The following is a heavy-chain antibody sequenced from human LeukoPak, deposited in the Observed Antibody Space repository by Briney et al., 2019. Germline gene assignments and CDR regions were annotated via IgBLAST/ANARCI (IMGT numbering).Heavy chain of an antibody. CDR1: GFTFGDYD. V-gene: IGHV3-43*02. Sequence: GGSLRLSCGASGFTFGDYDMHWVRQAPGKGLEWVSHIDVEWTGTWYSDSVKGRFTISRDNGNNFLYLQMNSLTTEDTAVYYCTKDIDGWRSVETGMDVWGQGTTVTVSS. CDR2: IDVEWTGT. J-gene: IGHJ6*02. CDR3: TKDIDGWRSVETGMDV. D-gene: IGHD3-10*01.